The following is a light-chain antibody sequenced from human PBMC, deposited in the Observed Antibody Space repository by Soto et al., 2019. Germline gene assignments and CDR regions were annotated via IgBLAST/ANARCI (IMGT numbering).Light chain of an antibody. CDR2: LNSDGSH. V-gene: IGLV4-69*02. CDR1: SGHSDSA. J-gene: IGLJ3*02. CDR3: QAWGTGIWL. Sequence: QLVLTQSPSASAPLGASVTVTCTLSSGHSDSAIAWHQLQSNKGPRFLMRLNSDGSHSRGDGIPDRFSGSSSGAERYLTISSLQSEDEADYYCQAWGTGIWLFGGGTKVTVL.